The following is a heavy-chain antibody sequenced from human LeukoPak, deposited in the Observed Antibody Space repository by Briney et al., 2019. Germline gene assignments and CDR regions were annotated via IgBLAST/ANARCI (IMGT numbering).Heavy chain of an antibody. CDR1: GYTFTGYY. CDR3: ARRRSSGWFDP. V-gene: IGHV1-2*02. J-gene: IGHJ5*02. D-gene: IGHD6-25*01. Sequence: ASVTVSCKASGYTFTGYYMHWVRQAPGQGLEWMGWFNPNSGGTNYAQKFQGRVTMTRDTSISTAYMELSRLRSDDTAVYYCARRRSSGWFDPWGQGTLVTVSS. CDR2: FNPNSGGT.